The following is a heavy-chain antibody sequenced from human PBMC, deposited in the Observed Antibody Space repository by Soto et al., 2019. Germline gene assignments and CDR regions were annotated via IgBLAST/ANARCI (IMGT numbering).Heavy chain of an antibody. D-gene: IGHD4-4*01. J-gene: IGHJ6*03. CDR1: GGSFSGYY. V-gene: IGHV4-34*01. CDR3: AMPGGNYAYYYYMDV. CDR2: INHSGST. Sequence: PSETLSLTCAVYGGSFSGYYWSWIRQPPGKGLEWIGEINHSGSTNYNPSLKSRVTISVDTSKNQFSLKLSSVTAADTAVYYCAMPGGNYAYYYYMDVWGKGTTVTVSS.